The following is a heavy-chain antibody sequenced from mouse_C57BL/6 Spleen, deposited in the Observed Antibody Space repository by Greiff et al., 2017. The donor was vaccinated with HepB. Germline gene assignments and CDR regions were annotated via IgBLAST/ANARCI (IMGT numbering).Heavy chain of an antibody. Sequence: QVQLQQSGAELAKPGASVKLSCKASGYTFTSYWMHWVKQRPGQGLEWIGYINPSSGDTKYNQKFKDKATLTADKSSITAYMQLCSLTYEASAVYYCAKLGGYYWYFDVWGTGTTVTVSS. V-gene: IGHV1-7*01. CDR1: GYTFTSYW. CDR2: INPSSGDT. CDR3: AKLGGYYWYFDV. D-gene: IGHD1-1*02. J-gene: IGHJ1*03.